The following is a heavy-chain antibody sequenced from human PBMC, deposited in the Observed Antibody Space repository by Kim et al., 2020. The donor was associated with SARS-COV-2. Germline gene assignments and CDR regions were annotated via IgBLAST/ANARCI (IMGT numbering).Heavy chain of an antibody. J-gene: IGHJ6*02. CDR2: IKSKTDGGTT. Sequence: GGSLRLSCAASGFTFSNAWMSWVRQAPGKGLEWVGRIKSKTDGGTTDYAAPVKGRFTISRDDSKNTLYLQMNSLKTEDTAVYYCTERRHEWLRLGAENVWYGMDVWGQGTTVTVSS. CDR1: GFTFSNAW. CDR3: TERRHEWLRLGAENVWYGMDV. V-gene: IGHV3-15*01. D-gene: IGHD5-12*01.